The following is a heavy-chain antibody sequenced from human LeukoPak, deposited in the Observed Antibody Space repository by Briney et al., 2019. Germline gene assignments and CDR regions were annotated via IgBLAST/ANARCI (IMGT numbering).Heavy chain of an antibody. V-gene: IGHV3-66*01. D-gene: IGHD1-14*01. J-gene: IGHJ5*02. Sequence: GGSLRLSCAASGFTFSSYGMSWVRQAPGKGLEWVSVIYSGGTTYYADSVKGRFTISRDDSKNMMYLEMNNLRAEDTAVYYCARERPDSRVLDPWGQGTLVTVSS. CDR1: GFTFSSYG. CDR2: IYSGGTT. CDR3: ARERPDSRVLDP.